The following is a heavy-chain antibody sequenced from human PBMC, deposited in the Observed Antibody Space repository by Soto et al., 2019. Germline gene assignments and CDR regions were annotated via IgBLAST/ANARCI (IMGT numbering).Heavy chain of an antibody. CDR3: ARGIDDNGDYLES. CDR2: IYDGGRT. Sequence: EVQLVESGGGLMQPGGSLRLSCAASGFSVSNFFMTCVRQAPGKGLEWVSVIYDGGRTFYADSVKGRFTISRDNSKNTVHIQMNTLRAEDTAVYYCARGIDDNGDYLESWGQGTLVTVSS. V-gene: IGHV3-53*01. CDR1: GFSVSNFF. D-gene: IGHD3-22*01. J-gene: IGHJ4*02.